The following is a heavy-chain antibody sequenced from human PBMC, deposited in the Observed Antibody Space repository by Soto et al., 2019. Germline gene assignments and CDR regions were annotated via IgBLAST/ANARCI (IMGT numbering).Heavy chain of an antibody. CDR2: ISSSSSTI. Sequence: EVQLVESGGGLVQPGGSLRLSCAASGFTFSSYSMNWVRQAPGKGLEWDSYISSSSSTIYYADSVKGRFTISRDNAKNSLYLQMNSLRAEDTAVYYCSGDYDFWSGYYSHFDYWGQGTLVTVSS. CDR3: SGDYDFWSGYYSHFDY. J-gene: IGHJ4*02. V-gene: IGHV3-48*01. CDR1: GFTFSSYS. D-gene: IGHD3-3*01.